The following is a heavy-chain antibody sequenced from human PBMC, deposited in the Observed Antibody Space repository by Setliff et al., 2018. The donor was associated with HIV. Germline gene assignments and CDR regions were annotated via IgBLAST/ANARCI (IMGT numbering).Heavy chain of an antibody. D-gene: IGHD6-6*01. J-gene: IGHJ4*02. CDR2: ISSSSSTI. CDR1: GFTFSSYS. V-gene: IGHV3-48*01. CDR3: ARGGFSSSSDYFDY. Sequence: GGSLRLSCAASGFTFSSYSMNWVRQAPGKGLEWVSYISSSSSTIYYADSVKGRFTISRDNAKNSLYLQMNSLRAEDTAVYYCARGGFSSSSDYFDYWGQGTLVTVSS.